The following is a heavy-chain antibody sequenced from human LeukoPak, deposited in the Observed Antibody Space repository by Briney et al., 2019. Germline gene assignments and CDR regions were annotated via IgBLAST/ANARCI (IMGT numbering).Heavy chain of an antibody. CDR2: IIPIFGTA. V-gene: IGHV1-69*05. CDR3: ARGVAVAGNAPYYYYYYMDV. D-gene: IGHD6-19*01. CDR1: GGTFSSYA. Sequence: ASVKVSCKASGGTFSSYAISWVRQAPGQGLEWMGRIIPIFGTANYAQKFQGRVTITTDESTSTAYMDLSSLRSEDTAVYYCARGVAVAGNAPYYYYYYMDVWGKGTTVTVSS. J-gene: IGHJ6*03.